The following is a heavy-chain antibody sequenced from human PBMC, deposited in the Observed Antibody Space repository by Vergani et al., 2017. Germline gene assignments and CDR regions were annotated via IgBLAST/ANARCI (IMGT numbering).Heavy chain of an antibody. V-gene: IGHV4-34*01. Sequence: QVQLQQWGAGLLKPSQTLSLTCAVYGGSFSGYYWSWIRQPPGKGLEWIGEINHIGSTNYNPSLKSRVTISVATSKNQFSLKLSSVTAADTAVYYCAVEIAVAGRGDYYGMDVWGQGTTVTVSS. CDR2: INHIGST. J-gene: IGHJ6*02. CDR1: GGSFSGYY. CDR3: AVEIAVAGRGDYYGMDV. D-gene: IGHD6-19*01.